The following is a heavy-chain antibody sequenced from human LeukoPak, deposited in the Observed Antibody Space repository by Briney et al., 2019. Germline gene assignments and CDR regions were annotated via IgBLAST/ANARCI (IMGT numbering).Heavy chain of an antibody. CDR3: ARQLYGSDY. J-gene: IGHJ4*02. D-gene: IGHD4-17*01. CDR1: GVSFSTYY. Sequence: PSETLSLICDVSGVSFSTYYWSWLRQSPEKGLEWIGEVNHSGYTNYNPSLKGRVTISVDTSKNQFSLKLSSVTAADTAVYYCARQLYGSDYWGQGTLVTVSS. V-gene: IGHV4-34*01. CDR2: VNHSGYT.